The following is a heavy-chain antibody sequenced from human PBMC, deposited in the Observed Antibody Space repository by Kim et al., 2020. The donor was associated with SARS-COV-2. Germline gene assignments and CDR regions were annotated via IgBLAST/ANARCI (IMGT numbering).Heavy chain of an antibody. Sequence: SETLSLTCAVYGGSFSGYYWSWIRQPPGKGLEWIGEINHSGSTNYNPSLKSRVTISVDTSKNQFSLKLSSVTAADTAVYYCAREAYYYDSSGYCRYFDYWGQGTLVTVSS. CDR3: AREAYYYDSSGYCRYFDY. D-gene: IGHD3-22*01. CDR2: INHSGST. V-gene: IGHV4-34*01. J-gene: IGHJ4*02. CDR1: GGSFSGYY.